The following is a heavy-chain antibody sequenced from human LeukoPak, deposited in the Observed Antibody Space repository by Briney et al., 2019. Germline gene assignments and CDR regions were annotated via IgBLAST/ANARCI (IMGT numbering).Heavy chain of an antibody. J-gene: IGHJ2*01. CDR1: GGSISSYY. CDR3: ARVACSGGSCYHDNWYFDL. D-gene: IGHD2-15*01. V-gene: IGHV4-4*07. Sequence: SETLSLTCTVSGGSISSYYWSWIRQPAGKGLEWIGRIYTSGSTSYNPSLKSRVTISVDTSKNQFSLKLSSETAADTAVYYCARVACSGGSCYHDNWYFDLWGRGTLVTVSS. CDR2: IYTSGST.